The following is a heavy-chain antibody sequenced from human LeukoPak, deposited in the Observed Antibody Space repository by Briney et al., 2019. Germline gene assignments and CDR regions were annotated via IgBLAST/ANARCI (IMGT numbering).Heavy chain of an antibody. Sequence: SETLSLTCTVSGGSISSYYWSWIRQPPGKGLEWIGEINHSGSTNYNPSLKSRVTISVDTSKNQFSLKLSSVTAADTAVYYCARRDGSGSRNWFDPWGQGTLVTVSS. D-gene: IGHD3-10*01. CDR3: ARRDGSGSRNWFDP. CDR2: INHSGST. CDR1: GGSISSYY. V-gene: IGHV4-34*01. J-gene: IGHJ5*02.